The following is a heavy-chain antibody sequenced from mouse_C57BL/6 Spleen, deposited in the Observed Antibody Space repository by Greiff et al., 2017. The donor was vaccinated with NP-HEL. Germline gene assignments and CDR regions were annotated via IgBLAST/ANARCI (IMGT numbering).Heavy chain of an antibody. J-gene: IGHJ2*01. D-gene: IGHD2-4*01. CDR1: GYAFSSYW. CDR2: IYPGDGDT. V-gene: IGHV1-80*01. CDR3: ARWRYDDYDVDY. Sequence: QVQLKQSGAELVKPGASVKISCKASGYAFSSYWMNWVKQRPGKGLEWIGQIYPGDGDTNYNGKFKGKATLTADKSSSTAYMQLSSLTSEDSAVYFCARWRYDDYDVDYWGQGTTLTVSS.